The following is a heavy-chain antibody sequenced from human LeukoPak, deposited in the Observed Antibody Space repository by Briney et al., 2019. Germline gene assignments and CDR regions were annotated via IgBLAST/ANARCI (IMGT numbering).Heavy chain of an antibody. CDR3: ARKTTIFGVVITDY. D-gene: IGHD3-3*01. Sequence: SVKVSCKASGGTFSSYAISWVRQAPGQGLEWMGGIIPISGTANYAQKFQGRVTITADESTSTAYMELSSLRSEDTAVYYCARKTTIFGVVITDYWGQGTLVTVSS. CDR1: GGTFSSYA. CDR2: IIPISGTA. V-gene: IGHV1-69*13. J-gene: IGHJ4*02.